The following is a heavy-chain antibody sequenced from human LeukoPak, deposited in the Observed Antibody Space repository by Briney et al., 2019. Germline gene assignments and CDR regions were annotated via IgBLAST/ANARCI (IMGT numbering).Heavy chain of an antibody. CDR1: GYTFTSYG. J-gene: IGHJ4*02. Sequence: ASVKVSCKASGYTFTSYGISWVRQAPGQGLEWMGWISAYNGNTNYAQKLQGRVTMTTDTSTSTAYMGLRSLRSDDTAVYYCARSRGSYGSYYFDYWGQGTLVTVSS. CDR3: ARSRGSYGSYYFDY. D-gene: IGHD5-18*01. V-gene: IGHV1-18*01. CDR2: ISAYNGNT.